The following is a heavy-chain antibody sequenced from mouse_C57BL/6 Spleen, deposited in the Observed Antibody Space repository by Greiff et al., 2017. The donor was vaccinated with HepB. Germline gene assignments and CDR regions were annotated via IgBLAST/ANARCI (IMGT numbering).Heavy chain of an antibody. J-gene: IGHJ3*01. CDR2: IHPNSGST. D-gene: IGHD2-4*01. Sequence: VKLQQPGAELVKPGASVKLSCKASGYTFTSYWMHWVKQRPGQGLEWIGMIHPNSGSTNYNEKFKSKATLTVDKSSSTAYMQLSSLTSEDSAVYYCASYDYDRWFAYWGQGTLVTVSA. CDR1: GYTFTSYW. CDR3: ASYDYDRWFAY. V-gene: IGHV1-64*01.